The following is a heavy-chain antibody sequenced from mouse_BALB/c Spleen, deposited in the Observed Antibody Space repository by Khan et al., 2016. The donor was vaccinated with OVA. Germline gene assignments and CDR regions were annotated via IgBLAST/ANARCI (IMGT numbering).Heavy chain of an antibody. CDR1: GFTFSTYG. CDR2: VSTGGHYT. D-gene: IGHD1-1*01. J-gene: IGHJ3*01. V-gene: IGHV5-6*01. Sequence: EVELVESGGDVVKPGGSLKLSCAASGFTFSTYGMSWVRQTPDKRLEWVATVSTGGHYTYYPDTVKGRFTISRDNAKNTLYLQMNSRKSEDTAMFYCARLAYYYDSEGFAYWGQGTLVTVSS. CDR3: ARLAYYYDSEGFAY.